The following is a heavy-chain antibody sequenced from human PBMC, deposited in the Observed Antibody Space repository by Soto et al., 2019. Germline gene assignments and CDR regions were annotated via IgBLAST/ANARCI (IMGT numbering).Heavy chain of an antibody. CDR1: GGTFSDFT. D-gene: IGHD1-7*01. Sequence: QVQLVQSGAEVKKPGSSVKVSCKASGGTFSDFTISWVRQAPGQGLEWMGRIIPVLGASNYARKFQDRVTITADKATRTAYMELSSLRSEDTAVYFCANRYGIGTFDYFENWGQGTQVTVSS. V-gene: IGHV1-69*08. J-gene: IGHJ4*02. CDR2: IIPVLGAS. CDR3: ANRYGIGTFDYFEN.